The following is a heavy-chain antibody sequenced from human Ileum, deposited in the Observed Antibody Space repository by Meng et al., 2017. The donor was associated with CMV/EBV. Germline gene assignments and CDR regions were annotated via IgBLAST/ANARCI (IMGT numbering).Heavy chain of an antibody. CDR3: ARISSSSRPNFEY. J-gene: IGHJ4*02. D-gene: IGHD6-6*01. CDR2: IYYSGST. V-gene: IGHV4-39*07. CDR1: GGPISSSSYY. Sequence: GSLRLSCTVSGGPISSSSYYWGWIRQPPGKGLEWIGSIYYSGSTYYNPSLRSRVTMSLDTSKNQFSLELSSVTAADTALYYCARISSSSRPNFEYWGQGTLVTVSS.